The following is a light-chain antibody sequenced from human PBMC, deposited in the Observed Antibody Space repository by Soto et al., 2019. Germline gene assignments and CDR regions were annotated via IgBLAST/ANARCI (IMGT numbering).Light chain of an antibody. V-gene: IGKV1-5*03. CDR1: QTISSG. CDR3: QHYNSYPEA. Sequence: DFRMTQSPSTPSASVGDRVTISCRSSQTISSGLAWYQQKPGKAPKLLIYEASTLKSGVPSRFSGSGSGTEFTLTISSLQPDDFATYYCQHYNSYPEAFGQGTKVDIK. J-gene: IGKJ1*01. CDR2: EAS.